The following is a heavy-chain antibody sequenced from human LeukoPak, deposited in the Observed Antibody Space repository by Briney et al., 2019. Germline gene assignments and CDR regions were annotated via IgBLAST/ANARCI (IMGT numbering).Heavy chain of an antibody. CDR2: FDPEDGET. CDR3: AGIAAATHSGIDY. Sequence: ASVKVSCKASGGTFSSYAISWVRQAPGQGLEWMGGFDPEDGETIYAQKFQGRVTMTEDTSTDTAYMELSSLRSEDTAVYYCAGIAAATHSGIDYWGQGTLVTVSS. CDR1: GGTFSSYA. D-gene: IGHD6-13*01. V-gene: IGHV1-24*01. J-gene: IGHJ4*02.